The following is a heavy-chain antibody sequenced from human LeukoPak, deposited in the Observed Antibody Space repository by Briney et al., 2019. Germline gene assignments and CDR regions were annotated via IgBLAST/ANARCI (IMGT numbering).Heavy chain of an antibody. CDR3: ARESFGLDY. D-gene: IGHD3-16*01. Sequence: GGSLRLSCAASGFTFSNYDMHWVRQAPGKGLEWVAFISSDGSNEYYGDSVKGRFTIYRDNLILYLQMNRLRTEDTAVYFCARESFGLDYWGQGTLVTVSS. V-gene: IGHV3-30-3*01. CDR1: GFTFSNYD. CDR2: ISSDGSNE. J-gene: IGHJ4*02.